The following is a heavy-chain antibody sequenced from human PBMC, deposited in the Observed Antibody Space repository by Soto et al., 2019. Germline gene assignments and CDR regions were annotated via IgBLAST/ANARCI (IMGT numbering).Heavy chain of an antibody. CDR1: GFTFSSNW. J-gene: IGHJ6*03. V-gene: IGHV3-74*01. CDR2: INSEGSST. CDR3: ARSLPYYYYYYYMDV. Sequence: EVQLEESGGGLVQPGGSLRLSCVASGFTFSSNWVHWVRQAPGKGLVWVARINSEGSSTTYADSVKGRFTISRDNAKNTLFLQMNSLRAEHTAVYYCARSLPYYYYYYYMDVWGKGTTVTVSS.